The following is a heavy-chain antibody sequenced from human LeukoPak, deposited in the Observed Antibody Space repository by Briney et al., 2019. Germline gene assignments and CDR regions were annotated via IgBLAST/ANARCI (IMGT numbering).Heavy chain of an antibody. D-gene: IGHD3-10*02. V-gene: IGHV3-15*01. CDR2: IKSKTDGGTI. Sequence: PGGSLRLSCAVSGFTVDSAFVTWVRQPPGKGLECVGRIKSKTDGGTIDYAAPVKGRFTISRDDSKNTLFLQMNSLKTEDTAVYYCTAKPYVSVREYWGQGTLVTVSS. J-gene: IGHJ4*02. CDR3: TAKPYVSVREY. CDR1: GFTVDSAF.